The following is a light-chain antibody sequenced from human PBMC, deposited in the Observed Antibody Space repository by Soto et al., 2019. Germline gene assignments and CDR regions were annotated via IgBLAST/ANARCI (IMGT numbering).Light chain of an antibody. CDR2: DAS. CDR3: QQYGSSTWT. J-gene: IGKJ5*01. CDR1: QSVSSSY. V-gene: IGKV3D-20*01. Sequence: EIVLTQSPATLSLSPGERATLSCGASQSVSSSYLAWYQQKPGLAPRLLIYDASSRATGIPDRFSGSESGTDFTLTISRLEPEDFAVYYCQQYGSSTWTFGQRTRLEIK.